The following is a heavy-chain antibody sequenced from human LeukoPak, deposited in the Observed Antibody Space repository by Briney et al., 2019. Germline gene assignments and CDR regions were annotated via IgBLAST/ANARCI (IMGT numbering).Heavy chain of an antibody. CDR1: GFTFSTYW. D-gene: IGHD1-7*01. Sequence: PGGSLRLSCAASGFTFSTYWMTWVRQAPGKGLEWVANIKQEGIEIYYVGSVKGRFTISRDNAKNSLYLQMNSLRAEDTAVYYCARDGEDWNYGYYYYYMDVWGKGTTVTVSS. CDR2: IKQEGIEI. V-gene: IGHV3-7*01. J-gene: IGHJ6*03. CDR3: ARDGEDWNYGYYYYYMDV.